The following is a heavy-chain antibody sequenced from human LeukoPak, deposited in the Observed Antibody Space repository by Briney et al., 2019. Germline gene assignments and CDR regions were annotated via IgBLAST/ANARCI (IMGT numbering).Heavy chain of an antibody. V-gene: IGHV3-23*01. CDR1: GFTFRSHA. CDR2: IYENGGAT. D-gene: IGHD1-26*01. Sequence: GGSLRLSCVGSGFTFRSHAMSWVRQAPEKGLEFVSGIYENGGATYYADSVKGRFTISRDNSKNTLYLQMNSLRAEDTAVYYCARVKWELVRYFDYWGQGTLVTVSS. J-gene: IGHJ4*02. CDR3: ARVKWELVRYFDY.